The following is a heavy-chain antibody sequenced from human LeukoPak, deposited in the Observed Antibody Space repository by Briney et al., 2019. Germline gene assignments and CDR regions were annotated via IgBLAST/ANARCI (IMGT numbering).Heavy chain of an antibody. CDR2: IKQDGSEK. V-gene: IGHV3-7*05. Sequence: GGSLRLSCAASGFTFSNYWMTWVRQAPGKEWEWVANIKQDGSEKYYVDSVKGRFTISRDNAKNSLYLQMNSLRADDTAVYYCARDVLGPSDYWGQGTLVTVSS. D-gene: IGHD3-10*02. CDR1: GFTFSNYW. CDR3: ARDVLGPSDY. J-gene: IGHJ4*02.